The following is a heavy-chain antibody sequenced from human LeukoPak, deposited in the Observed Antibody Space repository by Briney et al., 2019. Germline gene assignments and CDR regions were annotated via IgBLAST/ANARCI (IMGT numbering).Heavy chain of an antibody. Sequence: SETLSLTCTVSGGSISSSSYYWGWIRQPPGKGLEWIGHISHSGSTNYSPSLKSRVTISLDTSKNQFSLKLSSVTAADTAVYYCAGHHPRNTVDFWGQGTLVTVSS. D-gene: IGHD2-8*02. J-gene: IGHJ4*02. CDR1: GGSISSSSYY. CDR2: ISHSGST. CDR3: AGHHPRNTVDF. V-gene: IGHV4-61*05.